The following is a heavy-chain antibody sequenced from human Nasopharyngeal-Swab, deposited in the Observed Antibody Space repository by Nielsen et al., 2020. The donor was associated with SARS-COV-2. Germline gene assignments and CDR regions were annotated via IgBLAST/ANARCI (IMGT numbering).Heavy chain of an antibody. V-gene: IGHV3-30-3*01. CDR1: GITFSSYA. CDR2: ISYDGSNK. Sequence: GESLKISCAASGITFSSYAMHWVRQAPGKGLEWVAVISYDGSNKYYADSVKGRFTISRDNSKNTLYLQMNSLRAEDTAVYYCARGDIVVVPAAIPGRPFDPWGQGTLVTVSS. CDR3: ARGDIVVVPAAIPGRPFDP. J-gene: IGHJ5*02. D-gene: IGHD2-2*02.